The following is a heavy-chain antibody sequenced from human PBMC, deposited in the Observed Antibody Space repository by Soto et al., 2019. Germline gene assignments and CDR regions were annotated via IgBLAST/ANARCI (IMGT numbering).Heavy chain of an antibody. Sequence: SETLSRTCTVSGGSISSGDYYWSWIRQPPGKGLEGIGYIYYSGSTYYNPSLKSRVTISVDTSKNQFSLKLSSVTAADTAVYYCARAGVANWFDPWGQGTLVTVSS. J-gene: IGHJ5*02. CDR1: GGSISSGDYY. CDR2: IYYSGST. D-gene: IGHD2-15*01. CDR3: ARAGVANWFDP. V-gene: IGHV4-30-4*01.